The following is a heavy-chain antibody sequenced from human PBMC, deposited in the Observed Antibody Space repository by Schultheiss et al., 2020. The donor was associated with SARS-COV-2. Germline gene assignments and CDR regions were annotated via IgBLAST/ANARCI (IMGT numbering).Heavy chain of an antibody. CDR3: ARGVRGSSGYYYFGANEYFQH. V-gene: IGHV3-74*01. Sequence: GGSLRLSCAASGFTFSSYWMHWVRQAPGKGLVWVSRINSDGSSTSYADSVKGRFTISRDNAKNTLYLQMNSLRAEDTAVYYCARGVRGSSGYYYFGANEYFQHWGQGTLVTVSS. CDR1: GFTFSSYW. CDR2: INSDGSST. J-gene: IGHJ1*01. D-gene: IGHD3-22*01.